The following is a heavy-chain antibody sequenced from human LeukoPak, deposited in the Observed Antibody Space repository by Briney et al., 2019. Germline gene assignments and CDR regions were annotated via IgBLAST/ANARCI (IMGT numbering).Heavy chain of an antibody. CDR2: IYNSGST. CDR3: ARGSYYYMDV. V-gene: IGHV4-59*01. J-gene: IGHJ6*03. Sequence: SETLSLTCTVTGGSISSYFCSWIRQPPGKGLEWIGYIYNSGSTKYNPSLKSRVIISVDTSKNQFSLKLSSVTAADTAVYYCARGSYYYMDVWGKGTTVTVSS. CDR1: GGSISSYF.